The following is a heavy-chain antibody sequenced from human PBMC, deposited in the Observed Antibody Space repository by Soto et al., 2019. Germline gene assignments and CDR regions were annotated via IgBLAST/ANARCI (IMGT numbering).Heavy chain of an antibody. Sequence: GGSLRLSCAASGFTFSSYSMSWVRQAPGKGLEWVSVIYSGGSTYYADSVKGRFTISRDNSKNTLYLQMNSLRAEDTAVYYCAREGVRSGYWTAVYGMDVWGQGTTVTVSS. V-gene: IGHV3-53*01. CDR1: GFTFSSYS. CDR3: AREGVRSGYWTAVYGMDV. J-gene: IGHJ6*02. D-gene: IGHD3-3*01. CDR2: IYSGGST.